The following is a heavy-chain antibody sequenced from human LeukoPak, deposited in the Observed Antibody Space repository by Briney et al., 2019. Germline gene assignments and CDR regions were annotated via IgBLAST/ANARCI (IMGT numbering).Heavy chain of an antibody. CDR1: GFTFRAYG. D-gene: IGHD2-15*01. CDR3: AKDRTYCSGGSCHPTDAFDI. J-gene: IGHJ3*02. Sequence: GGSLRLSCAASGFTFRAYGMNWVRQAPGKGLEWVALISYDGSDKDSADSVKGRFTISRDNSKNKLYLQMNSLTTEDTAIYYCAKDRTYCSGGSCHPTDAFDIWGQGTMVTVSS. V-gene: IGHV3-30*18. CDR2: ISYDGSDK.